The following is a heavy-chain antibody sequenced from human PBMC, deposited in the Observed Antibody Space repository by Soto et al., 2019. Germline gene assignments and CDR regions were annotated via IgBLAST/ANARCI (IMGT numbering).Heavy chain of an antibody. V-gene: IGHV4-59*01. J-gene: IGHJ6*02. D-gene: IGHD3-3*01. Sequence: QVQLQESGPGLVKPSETLSLTCTVSGGSISSYYWSWIRQPPGKGLEWIGYIYYRGSTNYNPSLKSRVTISVDTSKNQFSLKLISVTAADTAVYYCARDAYYDFWSGYYPYYYGMEVGGQGTTVTVS. CDR1: GGSISSYY. CDR3: ARDAYYDFWSGYYPYYYGMEV. CDR2: IYYRGST.